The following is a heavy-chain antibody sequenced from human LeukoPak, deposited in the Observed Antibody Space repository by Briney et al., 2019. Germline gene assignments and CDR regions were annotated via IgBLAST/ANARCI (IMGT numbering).Heavy chain of an antibody. CDR3: ARTTEAHSWRTRYYDSYMDV. Sequence: ASVKVSCKASGYTFSDYYLHWVRQAPGHGPGWMGGSNPKSGGTKYAQKFQGRVTMTRDTSISTAYVELNRLRSDDTAVYYCARTTEAHSWRTRYYDSYMDVWGKGTTVAASS. CDR2: SNPKSGGT. J-gene: IGHJ6*03. D-gene: IGHD6-13*01. CDR1: GYTFSDYY. V-gene: IGHV1-2*02.